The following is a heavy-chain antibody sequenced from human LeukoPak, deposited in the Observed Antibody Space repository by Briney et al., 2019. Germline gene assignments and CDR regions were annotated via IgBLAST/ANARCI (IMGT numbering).Heavy chain of an antibody. J-gene: IGHJ4*02. D-gene: IGHD4-23*01. CDR2: INHSGST. Sequence: TSETLSLTCAVYGGSFSGYYWSWIRQPPGKGLEWIGEINHSGSTNYNPSLKSRATISVDTSKNQFSLKLSSVTAADTAVYYCARRETVVMLDYFDYWGQGTLVTVSS. CDR3: ARRETVVMLDYFDY. CDR1: GGSFSGYY. V-gene: IGHV4-34*01.